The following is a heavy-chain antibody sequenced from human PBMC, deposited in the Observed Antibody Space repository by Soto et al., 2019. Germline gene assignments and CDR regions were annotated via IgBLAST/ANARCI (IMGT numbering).Heavy chain of an antibody. CDR3: ARDQRHYAAGDY. D-gene: IGHD2-2*01. J-gene: IGHJ4*02. Sequence: GGSLSLSCAASGFTFSSYAMHWVRQAPGKGLEWVAVTSYDGSNKYYADSVKGRFTISRDNSKNTLYLQMNSLRPEDTAVYYCARDQRHYAAGDYWGQGTLVTVSS. V-gene: IGHV3-30-3*01. CDR2: TSYDGSNK. CDR1: GFTFSSYA.